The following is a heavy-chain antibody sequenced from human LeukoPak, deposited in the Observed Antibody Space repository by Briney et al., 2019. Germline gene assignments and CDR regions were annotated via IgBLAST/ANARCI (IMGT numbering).Heavy chain of an antibody. J-gene: IGHJ3*02. CDR3: AKELGGGSDGLDI. CDR2: ISWNSVSI. V-gene: IGHV3-9*01. D-gene: IGHD2-15*01. Sequence: PGRSLRLSCAASGITFDDYAMYWVRQGPGKGLEWVAGISWNSVSIGYADSVKGRFTISRDNAKNSLYLQMNSLRNEDTALYYCAKELGGGSDGLDIWGQGAMVTVSS. CDR1: GITFDDYA.